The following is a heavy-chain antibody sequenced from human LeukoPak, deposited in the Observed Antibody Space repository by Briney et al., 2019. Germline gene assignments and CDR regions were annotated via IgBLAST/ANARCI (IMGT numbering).Heavy chain of an antibody. Sequence: ASVKVSCKASGGTFSSYAISWVRQAPGQGLEWMGGIIPIFGTANYAQEFQGRVTITADESTSTAYMELSSLRSEDTAVYCCAREPVAGTSGAFDIWGQGTMVTVSS. CDR2: IIPIFGTA. V-gene: IGHV1-69*13. J-gene: IGHJ3*02. CDR3: AREPVAGTSGAFDI. D-gene: IGHD6-19*01. CDR1: GGTFSSYA.